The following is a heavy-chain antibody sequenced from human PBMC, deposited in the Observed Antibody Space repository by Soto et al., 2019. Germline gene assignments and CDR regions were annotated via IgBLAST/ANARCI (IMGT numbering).Heavy chain of an antibody. D-gene: IGHD2-2*01. CDR2: ISYDGSNK. Sequence: QVQLVESGGGVVQPGRSLRLSCAASGFTFSRYGMHWVRQAPGKGLEWVAVISYDGSNKYYADSVKGRFTISRDNSKNTLYLPMNSLRAEDTAVYYCAKENGGYCTSTSCYEGHYYYYGMDVWGQGATVTVSS. J-gene: IGHJ6*02. CDR3: AKENGGYCTSTSCYEGHYYYYGMDV. V-gene: IGHV3-30*18. CDR1: GFTFSRYG.